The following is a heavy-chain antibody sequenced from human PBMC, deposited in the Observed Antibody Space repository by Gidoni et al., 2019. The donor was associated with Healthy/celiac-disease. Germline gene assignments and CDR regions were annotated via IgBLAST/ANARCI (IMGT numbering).Heavy chain of an antibody. Sequence: QVQLQQWGAGLLKPSETLSITCAVYGGSFSGYYWSWIRQPPGKGLEWIGEINHSGSTNYNPSLKSRVTISVDTSKNQFSLKLSSVTAADTAVYYCARASHYDSSGYPFDYWGQGTLVTVSS. CDR1: GGSFSGYY. CDR2: INHSGST. D-gene: IGHD3-22*01. CDR3: ARASHYDSSGYPFDY. J-gene: IGHJ4*02. V-gene: IGHV4-34*01.